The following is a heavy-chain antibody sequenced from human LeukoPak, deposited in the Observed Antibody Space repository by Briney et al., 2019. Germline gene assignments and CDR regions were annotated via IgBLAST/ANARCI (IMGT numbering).Heavy chain of an antibody. D-gene: IGHD4-23*01. CDR2: IFYSGST. Sequence: SETLSLTCTVSGGSISTSNYYWGWIRQPPGKGLEWIGNIFYSGSTYYSPSLRSRVTISLDTSKNQFSLKLSSVTAADTAVYYCASGDKYYGGPYYWGQGTLVTVSS. J-gene: IGHJ4*02. CDR1: GGSISTSNYY. CDR3: ASGDKYYGGPYY. V-gene: IGHV4-39*07.